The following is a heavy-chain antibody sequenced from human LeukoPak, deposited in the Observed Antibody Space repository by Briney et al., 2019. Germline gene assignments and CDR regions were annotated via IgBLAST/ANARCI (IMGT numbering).Heavy chain of an antibody. CDR1: DGSITNYY. CDR2: IYYSGST. Sequence: SETRSLTCTVSDGSITNYYWSWIRQPPGKGLEWIGYIYYSGSTNYNPSLKGRVTISIDTSKNQVSLKLSSVTAADTAVYYCASLGGTYDYWGQGTLVTVSS. CDR3: ASLGGTYDY. J-gene: IGHJ4*02. D-gene: IGHD1-26*01. V-gene: IGHV4-59*08.